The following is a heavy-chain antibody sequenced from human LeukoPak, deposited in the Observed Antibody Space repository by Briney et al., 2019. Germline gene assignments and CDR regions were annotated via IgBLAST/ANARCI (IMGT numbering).Heavy chain of an antibody. D-gene: IGHD3-3*01. CDR1: GFTFTIFG. J-gene: IGHJ3*02. CDR3: ARTYDFGRGPPGDAFDN. V-gene: IGHV3-48*01. Sequence: GGSLRLSCAASGFTFTIFGLNWVRQAPGKVPEWVSYIDARSGITYYANSVQGRFTISRDNAQESVFLQMNSLRADDTAVYYCARTYDFGRGPPGDAFDNWGPGTLVTVSS. CDR2: IDARSGIT.